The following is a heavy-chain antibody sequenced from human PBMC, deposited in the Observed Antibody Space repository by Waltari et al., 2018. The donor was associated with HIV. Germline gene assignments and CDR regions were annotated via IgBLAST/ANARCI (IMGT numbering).Heavy chain of an antibody. V-gene: IGHV1-18*01. D-gene: IGHD3-3*01. J-gene: IGHJ4*02. Sequence: QVQLVQSGAEVKKPGASVKVSCKASGYTFPSYGISWVRQAPGQGLEWMGWISAYNGHTNYAQKPQGRVTMTTDTSTSTAYMDLRSLRSDDTAFYYCARALWSGYYTPYYFDYWGQGTLVTVSS. CDR2: ISAYNGHT. CDR3: ARALWSGYYTPYYFDY. CDR1: GYTFPSYG.